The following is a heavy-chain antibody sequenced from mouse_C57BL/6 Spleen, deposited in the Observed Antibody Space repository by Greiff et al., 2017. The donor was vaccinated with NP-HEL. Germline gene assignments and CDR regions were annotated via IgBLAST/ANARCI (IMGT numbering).Heavy chain of an antibody. V-gene: IGHV1-15*01. CDR3: TRDVLFGYAMDY. CDR2: IDPETGGT. CDR1: GYTFTDYE. J-gene: IGHJ4*01. Sequence: VQLQQSGAELARPGASVTLSCKASGYTFTDYEMHWVKQTPVHGLEWIGAIDPETGGTGYNQKFKGKAILTADKSSSTAYMELRSLTSEDSAVYYCTRDVLFGYAMDYWGQGTSVTVSS.